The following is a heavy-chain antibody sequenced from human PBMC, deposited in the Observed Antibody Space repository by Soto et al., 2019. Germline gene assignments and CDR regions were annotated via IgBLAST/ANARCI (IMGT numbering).Heavy chain of an antibody. CDR3: AKDGSVSGDPNWFDP. J-gene: IGHJ5*02. Sequence: GGSLRLPCAASGFTFSSYAMSWVRQAPGKGLEWVSAISGSGGSTYYAASVKGRFTISRDSSKNTLYLQMNSLRADDTAVYYCAKDGSVSGDPNWFDPWGQGTLVTVSS. V-gene: IGHV3-23*01. CDR2: ISGSGGST. CDR1: GFTFSSYA.